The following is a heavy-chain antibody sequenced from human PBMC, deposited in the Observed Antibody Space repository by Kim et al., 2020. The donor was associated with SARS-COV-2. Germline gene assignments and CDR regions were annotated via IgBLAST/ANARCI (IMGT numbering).Heavy chain of an antibody. Sequence: ASVKVSCKASGYTFISYYMHWVRQAPGQGLEWMGIINPSGVSKRNVQKFQGRVIMTRDQFTRTVYMELRSLRSEETDVYYCAKGHRSGCSFDYWGHGNLV. CDR3: AKGHRSGCSFDY. V-gene: IGHV1-46*01. CDR2: INPSGVSK. J-gene: IGHJ4*01. CDR1: GYTFISYY. D-gene: IGHD6-19*01.